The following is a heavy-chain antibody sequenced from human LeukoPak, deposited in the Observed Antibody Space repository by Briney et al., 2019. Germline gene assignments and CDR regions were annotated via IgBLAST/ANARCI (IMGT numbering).Heavy chain of an antibody. J-gene: IGHJ4*02. CDR2: IRYDGSNK. CDR3: IRGADTGYSSDS. D-gene: IGHD3-9*01. CDR1: GFTFSSYG. V-gene: IGHV3-30*02. Sequence: SGGSLRLSCAASGFTFSSYGMHWVRQAPVKGLEWVAFIRYDGSNKYYADSVKGRFTISRDNSKNTLYLQMNSLRVEDTAVYYCIRGADTGYSSDSWGQGTLVTVSS.